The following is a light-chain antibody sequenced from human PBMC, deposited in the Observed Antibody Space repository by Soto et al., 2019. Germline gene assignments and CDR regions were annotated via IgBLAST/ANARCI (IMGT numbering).Light chain of an antibody. CDR1: NIGTKS. CDR2: NDS. CDR3: QVWDSSSEWV. Sequence: SYELSQPPSVSGAPGQTARITCGGNNIGTKSVHWYQQKPGQAPVLVVFNDSDRPSGIPERFSGSNSGDTATTATLTISRVEAGDEADYYCQVWDSSSEWVFGGGTKLTVL. V-gene: IGLV3-21*02. J-gene: IGLJ3*02.